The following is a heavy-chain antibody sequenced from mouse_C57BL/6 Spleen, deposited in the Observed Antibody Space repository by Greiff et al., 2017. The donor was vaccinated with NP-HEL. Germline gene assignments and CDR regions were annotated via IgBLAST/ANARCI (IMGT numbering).Heavy chain of an antibody. CDR1: GYTFTDYN. V-gene: IGHV1-22*01. D-gene: IGHD2-4*01. CDR3: ARGDDYFWFAY. J-gene: IGHJ3*01. Sequence: VQLQQSGPELVKPGASVKMSCKASGYTFTDYNMHWVKQSHGKSLEWIGYINPNNGGTSYNQKFKGKATLTVNKSSSPAYMELRSLTSEDAAVYYCARGDDYFWFAYWGQGTLVTVSA. CDR2: INPNNGGT.